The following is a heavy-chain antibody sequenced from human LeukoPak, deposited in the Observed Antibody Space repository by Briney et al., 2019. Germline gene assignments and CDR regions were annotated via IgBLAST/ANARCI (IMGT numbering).Heavy chain of an antibody. V-gene: IGHV4-34*01. CDR3: ARVRGLDFWSGYYAH. CDR1: GGSFSGYY. J-gene: IGHJ4*02. CDR2: INHSGST. D-gene: IGHD3-3*01. Sequence: SETLSLTCAVYGGSFSGYYWSWIRQPPGKGLEWIGEINHSGSTNYNPSLKSRVTISVDTSKNQFSLKLSSVIAADTAVYYCARVRGLDFWSGYYAHWGQGTLVTVSS.